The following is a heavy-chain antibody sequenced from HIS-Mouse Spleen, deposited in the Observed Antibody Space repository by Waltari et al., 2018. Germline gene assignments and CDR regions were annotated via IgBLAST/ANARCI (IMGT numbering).Heavy chain of an antibody. CDR2: IRSKAYGGTT. J-gene: IGHJ3*02. D-gene: IGHD3-22*01. CDR3: TRVGVAYYDSSGDDAFDI. CDR1: GFTFGDYA. V-gene: IGHV3-49*05. Sequence: EVQLVVSGGGLVKPGRSLRLSGTASGFTFGDYARSRFPQAPGKGLEWVGFIRSKAYGGTTEYAASVKGRFTISRDDSKSIAYLQMNSLKTEDTAVYYCTRVGVAYYDSSGDDAFDIWGQGTMVTVSS.